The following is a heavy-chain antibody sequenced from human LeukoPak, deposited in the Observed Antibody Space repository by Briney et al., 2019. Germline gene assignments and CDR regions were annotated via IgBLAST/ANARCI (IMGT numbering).Heavy chain of an antibody. CDR2: ISGPGDRT. J-gene: IGHJ4*02. CDR1: GFAFNSFG. CDR3: VKPYYFSSGSLN. D-gene: IGHD3-10*01. Sequence: GGSLRLSCGASGFAFNSFGMSWVRQAPGKGLEWVSAISGPGDRTYYADSVRGRFTISRDNSVYLQMNSLRAEDTAVYYCVKPYYFSSGSLNWGQGTLVTVSS. V-gene: IGHV3-23*01.